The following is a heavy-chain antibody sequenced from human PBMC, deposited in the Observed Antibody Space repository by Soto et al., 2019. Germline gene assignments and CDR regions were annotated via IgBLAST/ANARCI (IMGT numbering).Heavy chain of an antibody. J-gene: IGHJ4*02. Sequence: EVQLFESGGGLVQPGGSLRLSCAASGFTFSSYAMNWVRQAPWKGLEWVSLISSGGGSTDYAESVRGRFTISRDSSKNTLYLPMNSLTAEDTAVYYCAKLGQQVAYYFDYWGQGTLVAVSS. CDR3: AKLGQQVAYYFDY. CDR2: ISSGGGST. CDR1: GFTFSSYA. V-gene: IGHV3-23*01. D-gene: IGHD6-13*01.